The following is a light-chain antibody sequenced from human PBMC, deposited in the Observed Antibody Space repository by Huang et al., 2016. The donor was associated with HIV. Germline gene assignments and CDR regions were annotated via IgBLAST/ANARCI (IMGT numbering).Light chain of an antibody. J-gene: IGKJ1*01. CDR1: KSIRKF. V-gene: IGKV1-39*01. CDR3: QQTDNTPRT. Sequence: DIQMTKSPSALSASEGDRVTIACRASKSIRKFLNWYQQKPGEAPKLLMHSASSLLSGVPSRFSGSGSGTDFTLTITSLQPEDFATYYCQQTDNTPRTFGQGTKVVIK. CDR2: SAS.